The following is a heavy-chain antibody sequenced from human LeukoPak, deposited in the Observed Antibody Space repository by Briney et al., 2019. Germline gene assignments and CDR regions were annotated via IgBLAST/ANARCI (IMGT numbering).Heavy chain of an antibody. CDR3: AREYCSSTSCYKAKNY. CDR2: INPNSGGT. D-gene: IGHD2-2*02. V-gene: IGHV1-2*02. Sequence: ASVKVSCKASGYTFTGYYMHWVRQAPGQGLEWMGWINPNSGGTNYARKFQGRVTMTRDTSISTAYMELSRLRSDDTAVYYCAREYCSSTSCYKAKNYWGQGTLVTVSS. CDR1: GYTFTGYY. J-gene: IGHJ4*02.